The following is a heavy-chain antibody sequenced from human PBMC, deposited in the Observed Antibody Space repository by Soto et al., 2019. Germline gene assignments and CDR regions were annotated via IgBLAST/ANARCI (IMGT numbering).Heavy chain of an antibody. J-gene: IGHJ5*02. D-gene: IGHD4-17*01. Sequence: SVKVSCKASGGTFSSYGISWVRQAPGQGLEWMGGIIPIFGTANYAQKFQGRVTITADESTSTAYMELSSLRSEDTAVYYCASQTTVVTPRFDPWGQGTLVTVSS. CDR2: IIPIFGTA. CDR1: GGTFSSYG. V-gene: IGHV1-69*13. CDR3: ASQTTVVTPRFDP.